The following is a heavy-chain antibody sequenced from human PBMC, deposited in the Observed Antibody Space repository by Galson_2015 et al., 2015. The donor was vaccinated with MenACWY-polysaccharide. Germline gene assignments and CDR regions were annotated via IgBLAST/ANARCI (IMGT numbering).Heavy chain of an antibody. J-gene: IGHJ4*02. CDR3: ARGKGVMKGICNRIMAVQNGPLDN. Sequence: SLRLSCAASGFTFSDYGMHWVRQTPGKGLDWVAVISYDGDIKYYGDSVKGRFTISRDNSKDTLFLQMNGLRFDDTAVYYCARGKGVMKGICNRIMAVQNGPLDNWGQGALVTVSS. CDR2: ISYDGDIK. CDR1: GFTFSDYG. D-gene: IGHD1-26*01. V-gene: IGHV3-30*03.